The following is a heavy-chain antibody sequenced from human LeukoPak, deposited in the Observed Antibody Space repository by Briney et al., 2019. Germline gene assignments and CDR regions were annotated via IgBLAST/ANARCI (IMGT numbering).Heavy chain of an antibody. CDR2: ISAYNGNT. D-gene: IGHD3-10*01. V-gene: IGHV1-18*01. CDR3: ARDGPYGSGIYRGNYYYMDV. J-gene: IGHJ6*03. CDR1: GGTFSSYA. Sequence: GASVKVSCKASGGTFSSYAISWVRQAPGQGLEWMGWISAYNGNTNYAQKLQGRVTMTTDTSTSTAYMELRSLRSDDTAVYYCARDGPYGSGIYRGNYYYMDVWGKGTTVTVSS.